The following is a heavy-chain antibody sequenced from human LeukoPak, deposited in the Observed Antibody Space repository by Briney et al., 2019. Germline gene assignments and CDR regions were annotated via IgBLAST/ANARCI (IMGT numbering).Heavy chain of an antibody. D-gene: IGHD2-15*01. V-gene: IGHV4-31*03. Sequence: PSETLSLTCTVSGGSISSGGYYWSWIRQHPGRGLEWIGYIYYSGSTYYNPPLKSRVTISVDTSKNQFSLKLSSVTAADTAVYYCARGGCSGGSCYCAYWGQGTLVTVSS. CDR1: GGSISSGGYY. J-gene: IGHJ4*02. CDR2: IYYSGST. CDR3: ARGGCSGGSCYCAY.